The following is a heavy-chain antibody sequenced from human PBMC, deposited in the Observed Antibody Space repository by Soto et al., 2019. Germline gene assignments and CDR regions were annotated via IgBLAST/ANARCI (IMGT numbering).Heavy chain of an antibody. CDR2: IDPSDSYT. V-gene: IGHV5-10-1*01. J-gene: IGHJ6*02. CDR1: GYSFTSYW. CDR3: ARLSSSAGPSGYYYGMDV. Sequence: GESLKISCKGSGYSFTSYWISWVRQMPGKGLEWMGRIDPSDSYTNYSPSFQGHVTISADKSISTAYLQWSSLKASDTAMYYCARLSSSAGPSGYYYGMDVWGQGTTVTVSS. D-gene: IGHD6-6*01.